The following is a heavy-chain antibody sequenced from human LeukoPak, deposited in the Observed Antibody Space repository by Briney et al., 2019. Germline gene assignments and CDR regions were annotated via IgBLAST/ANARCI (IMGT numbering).Heavy chain of an antibody. CDR2: ISTYDHDT. CDR3: VRDYICSGGTCDDCSDP. CDR1: GYTFTNYG. D-gene: IGHD2-15*01. Sequence: ASVKVSCKASGYTFTNYGISWVRQAPGQGLEWMAWISTYDHDTNYAQKFRGRVTMTTDTSTSTAYMELRSLGSDDTAVYYCVRDYICSGGTCDDCSDPWGQGTLVTVSS. V-gene: IGHV1-18*01. J-gene: IGHJ5*02.